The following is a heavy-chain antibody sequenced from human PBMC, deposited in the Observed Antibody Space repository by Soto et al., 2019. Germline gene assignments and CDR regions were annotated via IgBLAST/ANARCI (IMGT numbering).Heavy chain of an antibody. CDR3: ARHITTPTRYYYYGMDV. CDR1: GGTFSSYA. J-gene: IGHJ6*02. V-gene: IGHV1-69*01. CDR2: IIPIFGTA. Sequence: QAQLVQSGAEVKKPGSSVKVSCKASGGTFSSYAISWVRQAPGQGLEWMGGIIPIFGTANYAQKFQGRVTITADEATSTAYRGRSSLKSEDTAVYYCARHITTPTRYYYYGMDVWGQGTTVTDAS. D-gene: IGHD1-20*01.